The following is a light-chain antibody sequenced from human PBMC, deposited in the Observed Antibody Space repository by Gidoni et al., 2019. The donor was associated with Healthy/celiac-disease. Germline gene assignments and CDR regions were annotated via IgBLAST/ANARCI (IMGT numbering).Light chain of an antibody. J-gene: IGKJ4*01. CDR2: GAS. CDR1: QSVSSSY. V-gene: IGKV3-20*01. Sequence: EIVLTQSPVTLSLSPGERATLSCRASQSVSSSYLAWYQQKPGQAPRLLIYGASSRATGIPDRFSGSGSGTDFTLTISRLEPEEFAVYYCQQYGSSPPVTFGGGTKVEIK. CDR3: QQYGSSPPVT.